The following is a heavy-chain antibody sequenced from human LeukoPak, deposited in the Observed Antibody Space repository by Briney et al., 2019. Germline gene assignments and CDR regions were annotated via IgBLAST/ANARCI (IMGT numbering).Heavy chain of an antibody. CDR1: GGTFSSDA. CDR3: ARGVDLRYFDY. D-gene: IGHD3-3*01. J-gene: IGHJ4*02. CDR2: IIPVIHVA. Sequence: SVKVSCKASGGTFSSDAISWVRHAPGQGLAWMGRIIPVIHVADYAQNFQGRVTITADKSTSTAYMELSSLRSEDTAVYYCARGVDLRYFDYWGQGTLVTVSS. V-gene: IGHV1-69*04.